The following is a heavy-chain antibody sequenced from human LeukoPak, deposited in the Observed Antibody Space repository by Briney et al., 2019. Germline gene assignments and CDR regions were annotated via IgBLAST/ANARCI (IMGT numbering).Heavy chain of an antibody. CDR2: IYSGGNT. CDR3: VSRRGYSFDY. Sequence: AGGSLRLSCAASGLTVSSNCMSWVRQAPGKGLEWVSFIYSGGNTYYADSVKGRFTISRDNFKNTLYLQMNSLRAEDTAIYYCVSRRGYSFDYWGQGTLVTVSS. D-gene: IGHD3-22*01. V-gene: IGHV3-53*01. CDR1: GLTVSSNC. J-gene: IGHJ4*02.